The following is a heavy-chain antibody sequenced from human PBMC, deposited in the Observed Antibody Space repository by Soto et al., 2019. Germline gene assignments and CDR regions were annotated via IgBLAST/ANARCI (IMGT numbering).Heavy chain of an antibody. V-gene: IGHV1-3*01. CDR3: ARGARAATRFDY. D-gene: IGHD2-15*01. J-gene: IGHJ4*02. CDR1: GYTFTSYA. Sequence: GASVKVSCKASGYTFTSYAMHWVRQAPGQRLEWMGWINAGNGNTKYSQKFQGRVTITRDTSASTAYMELSSLRSEDTAVYYCARGARAATRFDYWGQGTLVTVSS. CDR2: INAGNGNT.